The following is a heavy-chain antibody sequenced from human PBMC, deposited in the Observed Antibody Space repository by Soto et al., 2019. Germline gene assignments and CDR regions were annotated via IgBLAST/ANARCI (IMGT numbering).Heavy chain of an antibody. CDR2: VSGYTGNT. CDR3: ARFGSAPYYYYGVDV. D-gene: IGHD3-10*01. CDR1: GYIFTNYD. J-gene: IGHJ6*02. V-gene: IGHV1-18*01. Sequence: QVQLVQSETEVKKPGASVKVSCKASGYIFTNYDITWVRQAPGQGLEWMGWVSGYTGNTKYAQKFQDRVTMTTDTATSTVDMELRSLRSDDTAVYYCARFGSAPYYYYGVDVWGQGTTVCVSS.